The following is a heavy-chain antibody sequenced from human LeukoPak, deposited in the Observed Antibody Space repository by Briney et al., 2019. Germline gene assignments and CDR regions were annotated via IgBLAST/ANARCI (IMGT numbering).Heavy chain of an antibody. CDR2: IHYSGST. CDR3: ATRYCPYSGCNFFPHY. J-gene: IGHJ4*02. CDR1: GDSISSSGYF. Sequence: SETLSLTCTVSGDSISSSGYFWGWIRQPPGKGLERIGNIHYSGSTYYNPSLKSRVTISVDTSKNQSSLKLTSVTAADTAVYYCATRYCPYSGCNFFPHYWGQGTLVTVSS. V-gene: IGHV4-39*01. D-gene: IGHD5-12*01.